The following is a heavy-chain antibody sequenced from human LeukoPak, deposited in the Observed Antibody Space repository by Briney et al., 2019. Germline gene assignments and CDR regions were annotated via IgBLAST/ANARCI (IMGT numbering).Heavy chain of an antibody. CDR2: IVGSGSRT. Sequence: GGSLRLSCGASGFXFSSYAMSWVRQAPGKGLEWVSIIVGSGSRTYYADSVKGRFTISRDNSKNTLFLQMTSLRAEDTAIYYCATYCGSANCHGRFADWGQGTLVTVSS. V-gene: IGHV3-23*01. D-gene: IGHD2-2*01. CDR1: GFXFSSYA. CDR3: ATYCGSANCHGRFAD. J-gene: IGHJ4*02.